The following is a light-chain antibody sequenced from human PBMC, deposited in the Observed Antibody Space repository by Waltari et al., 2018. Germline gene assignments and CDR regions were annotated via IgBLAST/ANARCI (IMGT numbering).Light chain of an antibody. V-gene: IGLV2-14*01. CDR1: SSDVGGFKH. CDR2: EVS. J-gene: IGLJ1*01. CDR3: SSFTSSSVYV. Sequence: QSALTQPASVSGSPGKSIPIPCTGTSSDVGGFKHVSWYKQYPGKAPKLVIFEVSNRPSGVSNRFSGSKSCNTASLTISGLQAEDEADYYCSSFTSSSVYVFGTGTKVTVL.